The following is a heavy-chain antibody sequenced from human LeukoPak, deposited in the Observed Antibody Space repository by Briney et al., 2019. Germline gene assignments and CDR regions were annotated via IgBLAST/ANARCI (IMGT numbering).Heavy chain of an antibody. CDR1: GGSISSSNW. CDR3: ATSLRYFDWSFDY. CDR2: IYHSGST. Sequence: SETLSLTCAVSGGSISSSNWWSWVRQPPGKGLEWIGEIYHSGSTNYNPSLKSRVTISVDKSKNQFSLKLSSVTAADTAVYYCATSLRYFDWSFDYWGQGTLVTVSS. V-gene: IGHV4-4*02. D-gene: IGHD3-9*01. J-gene: IGHJ4*02.